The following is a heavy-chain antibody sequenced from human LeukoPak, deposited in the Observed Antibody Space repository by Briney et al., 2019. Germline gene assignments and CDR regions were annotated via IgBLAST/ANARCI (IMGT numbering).Heavy chain of an antibody. CDR1: GGSFSGYY. CDR2: INHSGST. Sequence: SETLSLTCAVYGGSFSGYYWSWIRQPPGKGLEWIGEINHSGSTNYNPSLKSRVTISVDTSKNQFSLKLSSVAAADTAVYYCARDLRDYYDSSGYWFDPWGQGTLVTVSS. D-gene: IGHD3-22*01. V-gene: IGHV4-34*01. J-gene: IGHJ5*02. CDR3: ARDLRDYYDSSGYWFDP.